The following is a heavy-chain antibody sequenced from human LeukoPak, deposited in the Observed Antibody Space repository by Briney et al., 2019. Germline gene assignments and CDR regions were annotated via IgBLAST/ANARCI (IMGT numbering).Heavy chain of an antibody. CDR2: IRYDGNDK. CDR3: AKDLMRDRWFGES. J-gene: IGHJ5*02. D-gene: IGHD3-10*01. CDR1: GFTLSSYA. Sequence: GGSLRLSCVVSGFTLSSYAMSWVRQAPGKGLEWVSFIRYDGNDKFYADSVKGRFTISRDTSRNTLYLQMNSLRAEDTAVYYCAKDLMRDRWFGESWGQGTLVTVSS. V-gene: IGHV3-30*02.